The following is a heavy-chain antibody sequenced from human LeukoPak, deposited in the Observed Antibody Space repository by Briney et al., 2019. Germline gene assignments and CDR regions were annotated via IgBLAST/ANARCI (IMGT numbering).Heavy chain of an antibody. V-gene: IGHV1-2*02. D-gene: IGHD3-22*01. CDR2: INPNSGGT. CDR1: GYTFTGYY. Sequence: ASVKVSCKASGYTFTGYYIHWVRQAPGQGLEWMGWINPNSGGTNYAQKFQGRVTMTRDTSISTAYMELSRLRSDDTAVYYCARGYYYDSSGYHAGHWFDPWGQGTLVTVSS. J-gene: IGHJ5*02. CDR3: ARGYYYDSSGYHAGHWFDP.